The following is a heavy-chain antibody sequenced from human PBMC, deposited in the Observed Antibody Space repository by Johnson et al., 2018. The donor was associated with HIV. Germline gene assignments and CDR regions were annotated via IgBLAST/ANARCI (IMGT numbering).Heavy chain of an antibody. V-gene: IGHV3-30*18. CDR3: AKEYSSSSRDLAN. CDR1: GFTFSSYV. J-gene: IGHJ3*01. D-gene: IGHD6-6*01. CDR2: ISYDGSNK. Sequence: QVQLVESGGGVVQPGRSLRLSCAASGFTFSSYVMHWVRQAPGKGLEWVALISYDGSNKYYADSVKGRFTISRDNSKNTLYLQMNSLRAEDTAVYYCAKEYSSSSRDLANWGQGTMVTVSS.